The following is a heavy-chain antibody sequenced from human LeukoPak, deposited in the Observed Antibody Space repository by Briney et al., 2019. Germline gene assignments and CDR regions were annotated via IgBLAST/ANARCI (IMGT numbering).Heavy chain of an antibody. CDR3: ARDRFIVATSLDYYYYYGMDV. D-gene: IGHD5-12*01. CDR2: IYYSGST. Sequence: PSETLSLTCTVSGGSVSSGSYYWSWIRQPPGKGLEWIGYIYYSGSTNYNPSLKSRVTISVDTSKNQFSLKLSSVTAADTAVYYCARDRFIVATSLDYYYYYGMDVWGQGTTVTVSS. V-gene: IGHV4-61*01. J-gene: IGHJ6*02. CDR1: GGSVSSGSYY.